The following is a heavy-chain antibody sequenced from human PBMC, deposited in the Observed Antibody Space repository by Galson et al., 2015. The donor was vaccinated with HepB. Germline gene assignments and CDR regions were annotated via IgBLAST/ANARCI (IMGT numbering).Heavy chain of an antibody. D-gene: IGHD3-22*01. CDR1: GFTVSSNY. Sequence: SLRLSCAASGFTVSSNYMSWVRQAPGKGLEWVSVIYSGGSTYYADSVKGRFTISRDNSKNTLYLQMNSLRAEDTAVYYCAGGSSGYYYVGDYWGQGTLVTVSS. CDR2: IYSGGST. J-gene: IGHJ4*02. CDR3: AGGSSGYYYVGDY. V-gene: IGHV3-66*01.